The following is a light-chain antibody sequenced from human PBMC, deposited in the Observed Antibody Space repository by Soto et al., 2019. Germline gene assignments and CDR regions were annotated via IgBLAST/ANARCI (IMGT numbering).Light chain of an antibody. CDR2: GNN. CDR1: SSNIGSNA. Sequence: QSVLTQSPSASGTPGQGVTISCSGASSNIGSNAVNWYRQLPGTAPKLLIYGNNQRPSGVPDRFSGSKSGTSASLAISGLQSEDEADYYCAAWDDSLNGRVFGGGTKLTVL. V-gene: IGLV1-44*01. CDR3: AAWDDSLNGRV. J-gene: IGLJ3*02.